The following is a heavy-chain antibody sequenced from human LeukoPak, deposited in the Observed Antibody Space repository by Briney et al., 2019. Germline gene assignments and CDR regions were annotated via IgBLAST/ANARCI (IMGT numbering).Heavy chain of an antibody. CDR1: GGSFSGYY. D-gene: IGHD5-12*01. CDR3: ARGGKIVATICVY. V-gene: IGHV4-34*01. J-gene: IGHJ4*02. CDR2: INHSGST. Sequence: PSETLSLTCAVYGGSFSGYYWSWIRQPPGKGLEWIGEINHSGSTNYNPSLKSRVTISVDTSKNQFSLKLSSVTAADTAVYYCARGGKIVATICVYWGQGTLVTVSS.